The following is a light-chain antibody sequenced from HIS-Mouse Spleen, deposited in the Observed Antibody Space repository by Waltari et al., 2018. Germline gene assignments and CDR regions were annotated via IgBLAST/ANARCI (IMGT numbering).Light chain of an antibody. V-gene: IGKV4-1*01. Sequence: DIVMTQSPDSLAVSLVERATINCKSSQSVLYSSNNKNYLAWYQQKTGQPPKLLIYWASNRESGVPDRFSGRGSGTDFTVTISSLQAEDVAVYYCQQYYTTPYTFGQGTKLEIK. CDR2: WAS. CDR1: QSVLYSSNNKNY. CDR3: QQYYTTPYT. J-gene: IGKJ2*01.